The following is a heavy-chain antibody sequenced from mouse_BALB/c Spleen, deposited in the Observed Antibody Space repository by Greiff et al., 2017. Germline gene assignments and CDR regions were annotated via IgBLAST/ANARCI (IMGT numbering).Heavy chain of an antibody. CDR1: GYAFSSYW. CDR3: ARFSITTVVASDYFDY. Sequence: VQLVESGAELVRPGSSVKISCKASGYAFSSYWMNWVKQRPGQGLEWIGQIYPGDGDTNYNGKFKGKATLTADKSSSTAYMQLSSLTSEDSAVYFCARFSITTVVASDYFDYWGQGTTLTVSS. CDR2: IYPGDGDT. V-gene: IGHV1-80*01. D-gene: IGHD1-1*01. J-gene: IGHJ2*01.